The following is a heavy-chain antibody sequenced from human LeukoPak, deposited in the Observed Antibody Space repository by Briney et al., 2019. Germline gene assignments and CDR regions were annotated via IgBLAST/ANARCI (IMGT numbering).Heavy chain of an antibody. CDR2: VNESGGT. V-gene: IGHV4-34*01. CDR1: IDSFSNYH. J-gene: IGHJ3*02. CDR3: AREARTRLRYFDWLLGDAFDI. D-gene: IGHD3-9*01. Sequence: SETLSLTCAVYIDSFSNYHWNWIRQTPAKGMEWIGEVNESGGTNISPSLRSRVILSVDTSKNQFSLKLSSVTAADTAVYYCAREARTRLRYFDWLLGDAFDIWGQGTMVTVSS.